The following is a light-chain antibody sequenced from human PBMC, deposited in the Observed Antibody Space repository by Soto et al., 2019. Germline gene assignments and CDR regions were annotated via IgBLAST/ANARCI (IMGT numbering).Light chain of an antibody. CDR3: QQRRDWPPT. J-gene: IGKJ1*01. CDR1: QSVSSN. Sequence: EIVLTQSPGTLSLSPGERATLTCMASQSVSSNLAWYQQKPGQAPRLLIYGASNRATGIPDRFSGSGSGTDFTLTISRLEPEDFAAYFCQQRRDWPPTFGQGTKVDIK. CDR2: GAS. V-gene: IGKV3-11*01.